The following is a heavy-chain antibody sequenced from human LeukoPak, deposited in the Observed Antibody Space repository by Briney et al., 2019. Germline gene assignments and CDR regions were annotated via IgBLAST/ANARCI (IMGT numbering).Heavy chain of an antibody. D-gene: IGHD3-10*01. CDR2: ITRSSTTI. CDR3: ARYYGSGSPYREYYFDY. CDR1: GFNFSIYS. V-gene: IGHV3-48*01. Sequence: PGGSLRLSCAASGFNFSIYSMNWVRQAPGKGLEWVSYITRSSTTIYYADSVKGRFTISRDNAKNSLYLQMNGLRVEDTAVYYCARYYGSGSPYREYYFDYWGQGTLVTVSS. J-gene: IGHJ4*02.